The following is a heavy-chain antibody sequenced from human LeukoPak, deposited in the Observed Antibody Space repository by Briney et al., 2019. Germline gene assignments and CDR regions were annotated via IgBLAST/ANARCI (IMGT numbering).Heavy chain of an antibody. D-gene: IGHD2-2*01. V-gene: IGHV3-23*01. Sequence: GGSLRLSCAASGFTFSSYARSWVRQAPGKGLEWVSTISGSGDSTYYADSLKGGVTISRDNSKNTLHLQMNSLRAEDTAVYSCAKGRSGVSSAAINYWGQGHLVTVSS. CDR2: ISGSGDST. CDR1: GFTFSSYA. J-gene: IGHJ4*02. CDR3: AKGRSGVSSAAINY.